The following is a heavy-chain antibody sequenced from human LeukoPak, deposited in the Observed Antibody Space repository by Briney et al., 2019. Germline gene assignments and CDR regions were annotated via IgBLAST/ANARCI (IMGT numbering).Heavy chain of an antibody. CDR2: IRQDGSKI. D-gene: IGHD3-22*01. CDR1: GFTFSTYW. Sequence: GGSLRLSCAASGFTFSTYWMSWVRQAPGKGLEWVANIRQDGSKIYYVDSVKGRFTISRDNAKNSLYLQMNNLRAEDTAVYYCARDGRVRYYYDSSGYYYGYFQHWGQGTLVTVSS. J-gene: IGHJ1*01. CDR3: ARDGRVRYYYDSSGYYYGYFQH. V-gene: IGHV3-7*01.